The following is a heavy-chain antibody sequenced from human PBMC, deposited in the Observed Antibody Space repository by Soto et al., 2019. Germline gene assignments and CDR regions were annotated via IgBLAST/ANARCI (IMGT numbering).Heavy chain of an antibody. CDR1: GFTFSRYW. Sequence: EVQLVESGGGLVQPGGSLRLSCAVSGFTFSRYWIHWVRQAPGKGLVWVSRINSDGSSTRYADSVKGRFTMSRDSDKNMMYLQMNSLRAEDTAVYYCARDHCTSSICYPSYFEYWGQGTLVTVSS. CDR3: ARDHCTSSICYPSYFEY. V-gene: IGHV3-74*01. J-gene: IGHJ4*02. CDR2: INSDGSST. D-gene: IGHD2-2*01.